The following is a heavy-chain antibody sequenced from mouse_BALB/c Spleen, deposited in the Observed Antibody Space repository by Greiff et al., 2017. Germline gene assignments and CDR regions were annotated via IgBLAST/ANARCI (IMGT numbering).Heavy chain of an antibody. CDR1: GYSITSGYY. J-gene: IGHJ2*01. Sequence: DVQLQESGPGLVKPSQSLSLTCSVTGYSITSGYYWNWIRQFPGNKLEWMGYISYDGSNNYNPSLKNRISITRDTSKNQFFLKLNSVTTEDTATYYCARGGVRRDFDYWGQGTTLTVSS. CDR2: ISYDGSN. D-gene: IGHD2-14*01. CDR3: ARGGVRRDFDY. V-gene: IGHV3-6*02.